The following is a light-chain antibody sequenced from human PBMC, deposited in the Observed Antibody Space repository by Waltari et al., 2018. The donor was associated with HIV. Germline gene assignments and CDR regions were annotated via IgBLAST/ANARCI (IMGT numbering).Light chain of an antibody. CDR2: DAS. Sequence: EIVLTQSPGPLSLSPGERVTLSCRASQSVSNFLAWYQHKPGQAPKLLIYDASNRATGIPARFSGSGSGTDFTLTISNLEPEDFAVYYCQQRSNWPRVTFGGGTKVEIK. CDR1: QSVSNF. J-gene: IGKJ4*01. V-gene: IGKV3-11*01. CDR3: QQRSNWPRVT.